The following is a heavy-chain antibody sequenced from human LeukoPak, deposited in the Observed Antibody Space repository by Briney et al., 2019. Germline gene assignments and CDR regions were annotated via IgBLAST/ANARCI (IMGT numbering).Heavy chain of an antibody. V-gene: IGHV1-2*04. CDR2: INPNSGGT. CDR3: ARWKSVGWFGEDYGMDV. Sequence: ASVKVSCKASGYTFTGYYMHWVRQAPGQGLERMGWINPNSGGTNYAQKFQGWVTMTRDTSISTAYMELSRLRSDDTAVYYCARWKSVGWFGEDYGMDVWGQGTTVTVSS. CDR1: GYTFTGYY. J-gene: IGHJ6*02. D-gene: IGHD3-10*01.